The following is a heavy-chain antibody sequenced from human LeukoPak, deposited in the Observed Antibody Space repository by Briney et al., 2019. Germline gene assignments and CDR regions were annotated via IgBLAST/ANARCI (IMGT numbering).Heavy chain of an antibody. J-gene: IGHJ3*02. Sequence: SETLSLTCTVSGGSISSSTYSWTWIRQPPGKGLEWIGEINHSGSTNYNPSLKSRVTISVDTSKNQFSLKLSSVTAADTAVYYCARVDYYDSADAFDIWGQGTMVTVSS. CDR3: ARVDYYDSADAFDI. V-gene: IGHV4-39*07. CDR1: GGSISSSTYS. CDR2: INHSGST. D-gene: IGHD3-22*01.